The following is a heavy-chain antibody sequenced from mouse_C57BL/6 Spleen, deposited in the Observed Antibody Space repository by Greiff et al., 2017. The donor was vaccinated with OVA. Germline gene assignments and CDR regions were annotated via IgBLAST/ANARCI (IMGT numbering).Heavy chain of an antibody. CDR3: ARHEGDDYDDGYAMDY. J-gene: IGHJ4*01. V-gene: IGHV1-62-2*01. D-gene: IGHD2-4*01. Sequence: QVQLQQSVAELVKPGASVKLSCKASGYTFTEYTIHWVKQRSGQGLEWIGWFYPGSGSIKYNEKFRDKATLTADKSSSTVYMELSRLTSEDSAVYFCARHEGDDYDDGYAMDYWGQGTSVTVSS. CDR1: GYTFTEYT. CDR2: FYPGSGSI.